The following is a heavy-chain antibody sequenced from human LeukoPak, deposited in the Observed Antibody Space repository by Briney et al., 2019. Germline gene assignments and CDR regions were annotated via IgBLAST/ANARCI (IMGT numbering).Heavy chain of an antibody. D-gene: IGHD6-6*01. CDR3: AKDRAEYSSSFWLDY. V-gene: IGHV3-30*18. Sequence: GGSLRLSCAASGFTFSSCGMHWVRQAPGKGLEWVAVISYDGSNKYYADSVKGRFTISRDNSKNTLYLQMNSLRAEDTAVYYCAKDRAEYSSSFWLDYWGQGTLVTVSS. J-gene: IGHJ4*02. CDR1: GFTFSSCG. CDR2: ISYDGSNK.